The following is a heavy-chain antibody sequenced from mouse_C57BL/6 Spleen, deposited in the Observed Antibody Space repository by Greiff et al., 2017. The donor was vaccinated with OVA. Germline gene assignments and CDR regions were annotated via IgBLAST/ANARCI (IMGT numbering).Heavy chain of an antibody. Sequence: QVQLQQPGAELVRPGSSVKLSCKASGYTFTSYWMDWVKQRPGQGLEWIGNIYPSDSETHYNQKLKDKATLTVDKSSSTAYMRLSSLTSEYSSVYCGARGDGYSYYFDDWGLGTTLTVSS. CDR2: IYPSDSET. D-gene: IGHD2-3*01. CDR1: GYTFTSYW. V-gene: IGHV1-61*01. J-gene: IGHJ2*01. CDR3: ARGDGYSYYFDD.